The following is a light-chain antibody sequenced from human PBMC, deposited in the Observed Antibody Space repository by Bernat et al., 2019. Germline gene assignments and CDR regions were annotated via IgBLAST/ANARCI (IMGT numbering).Light chain of an antibody. V-gene: IGLV2-14*03. CDR2: HVS. J-gene: IGLJ1*01. CDR3: SSYTGSTTLVFV. CDR1: SSDVGGYNY. Sequence: QSALTQPASVSGSLGQSITISCTGTSSDVGGYNYVSWYQHHPGKAPKLMFYHVSSRPSGVSNRFSGSKSDNTASLTISGLQADDEADYYCSSYTGSTTLVFVFGSGTKVTVL.